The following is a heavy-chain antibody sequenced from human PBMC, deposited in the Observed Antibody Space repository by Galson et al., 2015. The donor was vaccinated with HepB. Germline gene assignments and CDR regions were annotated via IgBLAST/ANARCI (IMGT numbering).Heavy chain of an antibody. Sequence: SVKVSCKASGYTFTSYYMHWVRQAPGQGLEWMGIINPSGGSTSYAQKLQGRVTMTRDTSTSTVYMELSSLRSEDTAVYYCARVSGYNWYAFDIWGQGTMVTVSS. V-gene: IGHV1-46*04. CDR3: ARVSGYNWYAFDI. J-gene: IGHJ3*02. CDR1: GYTFTSYY. CDR2: INPSGGST. D-gene: IGHD5-24*01.